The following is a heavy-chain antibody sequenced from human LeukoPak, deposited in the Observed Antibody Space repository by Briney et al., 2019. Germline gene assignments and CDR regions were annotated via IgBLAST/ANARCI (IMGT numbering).Heavy chain of an antibody. J-gene: IGHJ4*02. D-gene: IGHD6-19*01. Sequence: VQPGGSLRLSCAASGFTFSSYAMYWVRQAPGKGLEWVSGIFGSGGSTHYADSVKGRFTISRDNSKNTVYLQMNSLRAEDTAVYYCAKTTTGYSSGRLPGWPVDYWGQGTLVTVSS. CDR2: IFGSGGST. CDR1: GFTFSSYA. V-gene: IGHV3-23*01. CDR3: AKTTTGYSSGRLPGWPVDY.